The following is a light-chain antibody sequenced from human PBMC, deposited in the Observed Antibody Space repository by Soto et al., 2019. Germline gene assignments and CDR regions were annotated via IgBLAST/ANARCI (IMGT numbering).Light chain of an antibody. CDR2: GTS. V-gene: IGKV3-20*01. Sequence: EVVLTQSPGTLSLPPGARATLSCRASQTLSSNYLAWYQQIAGQAPRLLIYGTSSRATGIQDRFSGSGSGTDFTITISTLEREDFAVYYCQQYGSSPQRYTFGQGTKLQIK. CDR1: QTLSSNY. J-gene: IGKJ2*01. CDR3: QQYGSSPQRYT.